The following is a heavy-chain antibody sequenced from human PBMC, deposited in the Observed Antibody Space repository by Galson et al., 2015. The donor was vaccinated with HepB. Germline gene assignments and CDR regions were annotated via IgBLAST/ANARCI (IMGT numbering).Heavy chain of an antibody. CDR3: AGAQYDTSPPDF. Sequence: VSCKASGYSFANYGISWVRQAPGQGLEWMGWISGYNGNTKYAQKVQDRVTMTTDTSTSTAYMDLRSLRSDDTAVYFCAGAQYDTSPPDFWGQGTLVTVSS. CDR1: GYSFANYG. J-gene: IGHJ4*02. V-gene: IGHV1-18*01. CDR2: ISGYNGNT. D-gene: IGHD2/OR15-2a*01.